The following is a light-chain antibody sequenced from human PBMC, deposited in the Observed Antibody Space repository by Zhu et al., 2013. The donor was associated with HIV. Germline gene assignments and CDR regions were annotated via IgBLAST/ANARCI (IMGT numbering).Light chain of an antibody. V-gene: IGKV1-5*03. Sequence: DIQMTQSPSILSASVGDRVTITCRASQSIGIWLAWYHQKPGQPGRSPKLLIYQASNLGSGVPPRFSGSGSGTEFTLTISSLQPDDFATYYCQQYRSYPYTFGQGTKLEIK. CDR3: QQYRSYPYT. CDR1: QSIGIW. J-gene: IGKJ2*01. CDR2: QAS.